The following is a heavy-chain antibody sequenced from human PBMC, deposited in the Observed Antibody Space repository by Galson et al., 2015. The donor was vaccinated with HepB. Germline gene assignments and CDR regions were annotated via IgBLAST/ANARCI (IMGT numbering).Heavy chain of an antibody. CDR3: ARGRQWPDY. CDR2: INTKTGNP. Sequence: SGKVSCKAGGYTFTTYDMNWVRQAPGQGLGWMGCINTKTGNPTFAQGFTGRFVFSLDTSVSTAFLQIASRKPEDTGVYYCARGRQWPDYWGQGTLVTVSS. D-gene: IGHD6-19*01. CDR1: GYTFTTYD. V-gene: IGHV7-4-1*01. J-gene: IGHJ4*02.